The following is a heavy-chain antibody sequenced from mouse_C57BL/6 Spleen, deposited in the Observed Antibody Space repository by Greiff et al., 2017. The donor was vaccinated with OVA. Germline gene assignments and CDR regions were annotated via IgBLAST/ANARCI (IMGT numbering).Heavy chain of an antibody. CDR2: INPSSGYT. J-gene: IGHJ2*01. CDR3: ARGIYYDYDKNYFDY. D-gene: IGHD2-4*01. V-gene: IGHV1-4*01. CDR1: GYTFTSYT. Sequence: LVESGAELARPGASVKMSCKASGYTFTSYTMHWVKQRPGQGLEWIGYINPSSGYTKYNQKFKDKATLTADKSSSTAYMQLSSLTSEDSAVYYCARGIYYDYDKNYFDYWGQGTTLTVSS.